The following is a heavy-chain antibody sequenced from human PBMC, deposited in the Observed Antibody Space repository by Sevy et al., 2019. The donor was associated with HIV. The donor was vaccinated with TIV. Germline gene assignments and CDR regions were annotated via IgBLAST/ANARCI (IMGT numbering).Heavy chain of an antibody. CDR2: ISGSGGST. J-gene: IGHJ6*02. Sequence: GGSLRLSCAASGFTFSSYAMSWVRQAPGKGLEWVSAISGSGGSTYYADSVKGRFTISRDNSKNTLYLQMNSLRAEDTAVYYCAKDWEIVVVPAAKAAGYYYYGMDVWGQGTTVTVSS. D-gene: IGHD2-2*01. CDR3: AKDWEIVVVPAAKAAGYYYYGMDV. CDR1: GFTFSSYA. V-gene: IGHV3-23*01.